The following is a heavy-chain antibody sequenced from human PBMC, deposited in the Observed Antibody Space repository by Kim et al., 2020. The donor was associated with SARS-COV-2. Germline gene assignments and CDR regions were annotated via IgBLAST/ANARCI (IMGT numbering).Heavy chain of an antibody. Sequence: ASVKVSCKASGYTFTGYYMHWVRQAPGQGLEWMGRINPNSGGTNYAQKFQGRVTMTRDTSISTAYMELSRLRSDDTAVYYCARGQFLRTLRYFDWFDPWGQGTRVTVSS. CDR2: INPNSGGT. J-gene: IGHJ5*02. V-gene: IGHV1-2*06. D-gene: IGHD3-9*01. CDR1: GYTFTGYY. CDR3: ARGQFLRTLRYFDWFDP.